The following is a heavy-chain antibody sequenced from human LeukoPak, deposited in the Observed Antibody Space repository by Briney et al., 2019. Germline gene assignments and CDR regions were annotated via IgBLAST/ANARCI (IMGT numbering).Heavy chain of an antibody. CDR1: GGSISSYY. CDR2: IYYSGST. D-gene: IGHD3-10*01. J-gene: IGHJ5*02. V-gene: IGHV4-59*08. CDR3: ARQALLWFGELFTWFDP. Sequence: SETLSLTCTVSGGSISSYYWSWIRQPPGKGLEWIGYIYYSGSTNYNPSLKSRVIISVDTSKNQFSLKLSSVTAADTAVYYCARQALLWFGELFTWFDPWGQGTLVTVSS.